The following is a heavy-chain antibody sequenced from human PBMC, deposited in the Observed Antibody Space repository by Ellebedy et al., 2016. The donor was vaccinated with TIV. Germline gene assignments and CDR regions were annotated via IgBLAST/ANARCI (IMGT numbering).Heavy chain of an antibody. D-gene: IGHD6-13*01. J-gene: IGHJ6*02. CDR3: ASDGQQPAPYTMDV. CDR1: GFSFKDHA. V-gene: IGHV3-33*08. Sequence: PGGSLRLSCTASGFSFKDHAMHWVRQAPGKGLGWVAQIWYDGNKKYYAASVKGRFTISRDNSKNTLFLQMNSLRAADTAVYYLASDGQQPAPYTMDVWGQGTTVTVSS. CDR2: IWYDGNKK.